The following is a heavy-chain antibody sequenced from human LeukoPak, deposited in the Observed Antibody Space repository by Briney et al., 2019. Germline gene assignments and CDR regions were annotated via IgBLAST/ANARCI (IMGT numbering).Heavy chain of an antibody. Sequence: GGXLXXSCAASGFTFSSYGMHWVGQAPGKGLERVAIIWYDGNNKYYADSVKGGFTISRDNSKNTLYLQMNSLRAEDTAVYYCAKGNTAMADFDYWGQGTLVTVSS. J-gene: IGHJ4*02. V-gene: IGHV3-33*06. CDR3: AKGNTAMADFDY. CDR1: GFTFSSYG. D-gene: IGHD5-18*01. CDR2: IWYDGNNK.